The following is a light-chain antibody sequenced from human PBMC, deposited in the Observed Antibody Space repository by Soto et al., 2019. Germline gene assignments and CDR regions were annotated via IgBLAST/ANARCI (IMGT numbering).Light chain of an antibody. J-gene: IGKJ5*01. CDR2: AAS. V-gene: IGKV1-9*01. CDR3: QQRKSYPIT. CDR1: QDINTY. Sequence: DIQLTQSPSFLSASVGDRVTITCRASQDINTYLAWYQQKPGKAPKLLIFAASTLQNGVPSRFSGSGSGTEFTVTITRLQPEDFETYYCQQRKSYPITFGQGTRLEIK.